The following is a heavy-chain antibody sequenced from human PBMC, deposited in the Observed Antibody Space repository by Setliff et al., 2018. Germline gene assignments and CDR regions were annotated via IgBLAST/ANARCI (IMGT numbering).Heavy chain of an antibody. J-gene: IGHJ4*02. V-gene: IGHV3-15*01. CDR3: TTDQVVVVDY. D-gene: IGHD3-22*01. Sequence: GGSLRLSCATSGFILSDTWMSWVRQAPGKGLEWVGRIKTKSDGETADYAAPVKGRFTISRDDSKNTLYLQMNSLKTEDTAVYYCTTDQVVVVDYWGQGTLVTVSS. CDR2: IKTKSDGETA. CDR1: GFILSDTW.